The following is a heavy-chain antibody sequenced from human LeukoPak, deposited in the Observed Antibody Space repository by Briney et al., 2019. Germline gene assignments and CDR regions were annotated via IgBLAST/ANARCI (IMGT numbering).Heavy chain of an antibody. V-gene: IGHV3-21*01. J-gene: IGHJ4*02. Sequence: PGGSLRLFCAASGLTLSSYSMNWVRQAPGKGLEWVSSISSSSSYIYYTDSVKGRFTISRDNAKNSLYLQMNSLRAEDTAVYYCARGVRDFDWLFDYWGQGTLVTVSS. CDR3: ARGVRDFDWLFDY. CDR1: GLTLSSYS. CDR2: ISSSSSYI. D-gene: IGHD3-9*01.